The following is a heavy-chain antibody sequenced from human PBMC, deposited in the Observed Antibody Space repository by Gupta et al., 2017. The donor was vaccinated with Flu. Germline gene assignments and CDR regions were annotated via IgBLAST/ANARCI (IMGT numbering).Heavy chain of an antibody. V-gene: IGHV3-23*01. Sequence: EVQLLESGGGLVQPGGSLTLYCSTSGFTFITHAMAWVRQAPGKGLEWVSGISISGGASYYADSVRGRFSTSRDNSKNTLYLEMNSLRDEDTAIYYCANDPSGHFISGSWFGSWGQGTLVTVSS. CDR1: GFTFITHA. D-gene: IGHD2-21*02. CDR3: ANDPSGHFISGSWFGS. CDR2: ISISGGAS. J-gene: IGHJ5*01.